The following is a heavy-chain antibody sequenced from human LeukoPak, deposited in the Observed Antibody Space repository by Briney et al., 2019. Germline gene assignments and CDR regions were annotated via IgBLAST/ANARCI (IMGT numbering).Heavy chain of an antibody. CDR3: ARGYSGSSNADY. Sequence: SETLSLTCTVSGGSISSSSYYWGWIRQPPVKGLEWIGSIYYSGSTYYNPSLKSRVTISVDTSKNQFSLKLSSVTAADTAVYYCARGYSGSSNADYWGQGTLVTVSS. CDR1: GGSISSSSYY. V-gene: IGHV4-39*01. D-gene: IGHD1-26*01. J-gene: IGHJ4*02. CDR2: IYYSGST.